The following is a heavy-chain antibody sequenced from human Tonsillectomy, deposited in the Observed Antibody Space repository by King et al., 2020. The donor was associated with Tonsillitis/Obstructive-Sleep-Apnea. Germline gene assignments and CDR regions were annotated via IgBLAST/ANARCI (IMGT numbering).Heavy chain of an antibody. V-gene: IGHV3-21*01. J-gene: IGHJ3*02. CDR2: ISSSSSSR. CDR1: GFTFSSYS. CDR3: ARDVPGGDYAFDI. Sequence: VQLVESGGGLVKPGGSLRLSCAASGFTFSSYSMNWVRQAPGKGLEWVSSISSSSSSRYYADPVKSRFTISRDNAKNTLYLQINSLRAEDTAVYYCARDVPGGDYAFDIWGQGTMVTVSS. D-gene: IGHD4-17*01.